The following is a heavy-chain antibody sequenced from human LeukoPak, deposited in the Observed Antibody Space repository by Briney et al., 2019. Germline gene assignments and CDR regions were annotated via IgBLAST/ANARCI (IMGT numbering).Heavy chain of an antibody. Sequence: SETLSLTCTVSGGSISSYYWSWIRQPAGKGLEWIGRIYTSGSTNYNPSLKSRVTMSVDTSKNQFSLKLSSVTAADTAVYYCARDEVVVVPQRGDYYYGMDVWGQGTTVTVSS. D-gene: IGHD2-2*01. V-gene: IGHV4-4*07. CDR1: GGSISSYY. CDR2: IYTSGST. CDR3: ARDEVVVVPQRGDYYYGMDV. J-gene: IGHJ6*02.